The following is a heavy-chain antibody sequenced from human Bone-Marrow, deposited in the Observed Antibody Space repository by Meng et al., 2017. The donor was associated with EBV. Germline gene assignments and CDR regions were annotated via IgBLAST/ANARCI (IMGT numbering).Heavy chain of an antibody. CDR1: GGSFRSDA. CDR2: LIPMSDAP. Sequence: VLLVQSGAEVKKPGSSVKVSCKTSGGSFRSDAISWVRQAPGQGLEWMGGLIPMSDAPHYAQKFQGRITITADESTSTHYMDLSGLRSEDTAVYYCASESGRGFTPDYWGQGTLVTVSS. J-gene: IGHJ4*02. CDR3: ASESGRGFTPDY. D-gene: IGHD3-10*01. V-gene: IGHV1-69*01.